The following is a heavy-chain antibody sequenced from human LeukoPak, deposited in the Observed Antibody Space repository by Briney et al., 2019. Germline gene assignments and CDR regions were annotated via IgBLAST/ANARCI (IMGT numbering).Heavy chain of an antibody. CDR3: ARWGDSSGYYSDAFDI. D-gene: IGHD3-22*01. CDR2: ISSSGRTI. V-gene: IGHV3-11*01. CDR1: GFTFSDYY. Sequence: PGGSLRLSCAASGFTFSDYYMSWIRQAPGKGLEWVSYISSSGRTIYYADSVKGRFTISRDNAKNSLYLQMNSLRAEDTAVYYCARWGDSSGYYSDAFDIWGQGTMVTVSS. J-gene: IGHJ3*02.